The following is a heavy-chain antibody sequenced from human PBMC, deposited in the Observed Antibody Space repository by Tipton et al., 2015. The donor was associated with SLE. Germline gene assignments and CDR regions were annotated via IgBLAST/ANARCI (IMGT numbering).Heavy chain of an antibody. CDR2: IYPGDSDT. Sequence: QLVQSGAEVKKPGESLKISCKGSGYSFTSYWIGWVRQMPGKGLEWMGIIYPGDSDTRYSPSFQGQVTISADKSISTAYLQWSSLKASDTAMYYCARHRPDYGGATESVAQHYYYGMDVWGQGTTVTVSS. J-gene: IGHJ6*02. CDR1: GYSFTSYW. V-gene: IGHV5-51*01. CDR3: ARHRPDYGGATESVAQHYYYGMDV. D-gene: IGHD4-23*01.